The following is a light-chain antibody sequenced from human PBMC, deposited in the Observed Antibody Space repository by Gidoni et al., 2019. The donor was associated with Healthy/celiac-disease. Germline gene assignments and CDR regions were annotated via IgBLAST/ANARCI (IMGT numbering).Light chain of an antibody. V-gene: IGKV1-39*01. Sequence: DIQMTQCPSSLSASVGDRVTITGRASQSISSYLNWYQQKPGKAPKLLIYAASSLQSGVPSRFSGSGSGTDFTLTISSLQPEDFATYYCQQSYSTPLTFGGGTKVEIK. J-gene: IGKJ4*01. CDR3: QQSYSTPLT. CDR1: QSISSY. CDR2: AAS.